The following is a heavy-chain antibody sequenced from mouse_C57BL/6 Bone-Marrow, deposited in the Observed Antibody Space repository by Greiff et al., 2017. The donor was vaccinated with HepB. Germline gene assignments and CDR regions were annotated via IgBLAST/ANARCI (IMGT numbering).Heavy chain of an antibody. Sequence: VQLKQSGAELVRPGASVKLSCTASGFNIKDDYMHWVKQRPEQGLEWIGWIDPENGDTEYASKFQGKATITADTSSNTAYLQLSSLTSEDTAVYYCTTSTTGYFDDWGQGTTLTVSS. J-gene: IGHJ2*01. D-gene: IGHD2-13*01. CDR3: TTSTTGYFDD. CDR1: GFNIKDDY. CDR2: IDPENGDT. V-gene: IGHV14-4*01.